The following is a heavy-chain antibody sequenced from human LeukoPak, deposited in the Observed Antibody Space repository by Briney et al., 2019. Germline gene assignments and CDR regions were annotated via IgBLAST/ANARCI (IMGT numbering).Heavy chain of an antibody. D-gene: IGHD6-13*01. V-gene: IGHV3-43*02. J-gene: IGHJ6*02. CDR1: GFTFDDYA. CDR2: ISGGGGST. CDR3: ATEDSNWHMDV. Sequence: PGGSLRLSCAASGFTFDDYAMHWVRQAPGKGLEWVSLISGGGGSTYYADSEKARFTISRDNSKNSLYLQMNSLRTEDTALYYCATEDSNWHMDVWGQGTTVTVSS.